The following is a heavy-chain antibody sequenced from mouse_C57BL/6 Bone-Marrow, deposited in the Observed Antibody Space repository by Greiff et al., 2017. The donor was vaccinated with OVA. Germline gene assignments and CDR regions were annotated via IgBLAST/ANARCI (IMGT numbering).Heavy chain of an antibody. CDR1: GFTFSAFY. Sequence: EVQVVESGGGLVQSGRSLRLSCATSGFTFSAFYMEWVRQAPGKGLEWIAASRNKANDYTKEYSASVKGRFIVSRDTSPSILYLQLNALRAEDTAIYYCARDDYYWYFDVWGTGTTVTVSS. CDR2: SRNKANDYTK. V-gene: IGHV7-1*01. J-gene: IGHJ1*03. CDR3: ARDDYYWYFDV.